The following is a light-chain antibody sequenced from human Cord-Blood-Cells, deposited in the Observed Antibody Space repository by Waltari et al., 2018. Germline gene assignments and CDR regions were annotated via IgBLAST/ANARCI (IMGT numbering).Light chain of an antibody. CDR1: KLGDQS. Sequence: SYELPQPPSVSVSPGQTASITCSGDKLGDQSACWYPQKPGQSPVLVIYQDSKRPSGIPERFSGSNSGNTATLTISGTQAMDEADYYCQAWDSSTVVFGGGTKLTVL. J-gene: IGLJ2*01. CDR3: QAWDSSTVV. V-gene: IGLV3-1*01. CDR2: QDS.